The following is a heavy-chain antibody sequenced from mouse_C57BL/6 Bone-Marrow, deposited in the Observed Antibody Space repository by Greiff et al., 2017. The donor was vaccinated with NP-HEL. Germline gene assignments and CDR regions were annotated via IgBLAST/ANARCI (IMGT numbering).Heavy chain of an antibody. CDR1: GFTFSSYT. CDR2: ISGGGGNT. D-gene: IGHD1-1*01. V-gene: IGHV5-9*01. Sequence: EVQLVESGGGLVKPGGSLKLSCAASGFTFSSYTMSWVRQTPEKRLEWVATISGGGGNTYYPDSVKGRFTISRDNAKNTLYLQMSSLRSEDTALYYCARPYYYGTSWFAYWGQGTLVTVSA. CDR3: ARPYYYGTSWFAY. J-gene: IGHJ3*01.